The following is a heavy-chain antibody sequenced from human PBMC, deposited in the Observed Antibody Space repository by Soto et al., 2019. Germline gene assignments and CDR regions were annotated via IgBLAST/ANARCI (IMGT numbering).Heavy chain of an antibody. D-gene: IGHD3-10*01. CDR2: ISRNGGST. J-gene: IGHJ4*02. CDR3: AREAGSYYFYY. CDR1: GFTFSSYA. Sequence: EVQLVESGGGLVQPGGSLRLSCAASGFTFSSYAMHWVRQAPGKGLEYVSTISRNGGSTYYANSVKGRFTMSRDNSKHTLYLQMGSMRAEDRAVYYCAREAGSYYFYYWGQGTLVTVSS. V-gene: IGHV3-64*01.